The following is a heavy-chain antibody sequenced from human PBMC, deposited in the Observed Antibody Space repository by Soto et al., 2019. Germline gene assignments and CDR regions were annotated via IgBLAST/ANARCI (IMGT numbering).Heavy chain of an antibody. V-gene: IGHV5-51*01. J-gene: IGHJ5*02. D-gene: IGHD3-9*01. CDR1: GYSFTSYW. CDR3: ARQGRTGSNWIDP. Sequence: PGESLKISCKGSGYSFTSYWIGWVRQMPGKGLEWMGIIYPGNSETAYSPSFQGQVTISADKSNSTTYLQWSSLTASDTAIYYCARQGRTGSNWIDPWGQGNLVTFSS. CDR2: IYPGNSET.